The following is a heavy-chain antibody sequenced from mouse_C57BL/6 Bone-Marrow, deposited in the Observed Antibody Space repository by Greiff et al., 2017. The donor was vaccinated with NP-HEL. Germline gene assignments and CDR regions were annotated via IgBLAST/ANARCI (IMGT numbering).Heavy chain of an antibody. CDR1: GYSFTDYN. V-gene: IGHV1-39*01. CDR2: INPNYGTT. D-gene: IGHD1-1*01. Sequence: VQLQQSGPELVKPGASVKISCKASGYSFTDYNMNWVKQSHGKSLEWIGVINPNYGTTSYNQKFKGKATLTVYQSSSTAYMQLNSLTSEDSAVYYCARGDYGSPLNFDYWGQGTTLTVSS. J-gene: IGHJ2*01. CDR3: ARGDYGSPLNFDY.